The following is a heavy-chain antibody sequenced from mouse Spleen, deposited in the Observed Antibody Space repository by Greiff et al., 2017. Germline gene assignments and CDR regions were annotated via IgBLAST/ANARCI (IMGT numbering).Heavy chain of an antibody. CDR2: IYPGSGST. V-gene: IGHV1-55*01. Sequence: VQLQQSGAELMKPGASVKISCKATGYTFSSYWIEWVKQRPGQGLEWIGDIYPGSGSTNYNEKFKSKATLTVDTSSSTAYMQLSSLTSEDSAVYYCARYYYDGCFDYWGQGTTLTVSS. D-gene: IGHD1-1*01. J-gene: IGHJ2*01. CDR3: ARYYYDGCFDY. CDR1: GYTFSSYW.